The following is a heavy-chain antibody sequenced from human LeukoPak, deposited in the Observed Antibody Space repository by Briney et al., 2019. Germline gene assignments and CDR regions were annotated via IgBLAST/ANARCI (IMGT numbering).Heavy chain of an antibody. CDR3: ARAAFWSGSNFGRDV. Sequence: GGSLRLSCAASGFTFSSYWMHWVRKAPGQGLVLVSRINSDGSSTSYADSVKGRFTSSRHNAMITLYLQMNSLRAEDTVVYYCARAAFWSGSNFGRDVWCQGTTVTVSS. D-gene: IGHD3-3*01. CDR2: INSDGSST. J-gene: IGHJ6*02. CDR1: GFTFSSYW. V-gene: IGHV3-74*01.